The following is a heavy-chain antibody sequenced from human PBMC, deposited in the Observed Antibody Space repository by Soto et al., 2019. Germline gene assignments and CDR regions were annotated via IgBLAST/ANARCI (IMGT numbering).Heavy chain of an antibody. CDR3: ARDFDRAYFDY. J-gene: IGHJ4*02. Sequence: SGGSLRLSCAASGFTFSRFGMSWVRQAPGKGLEWVSYISSSSSTIYYADSVKGRFTIFRDNAKNSLYLQMNSLRAEDTAVYYCARDFDRAYFDYWGQGTLVTVSS. V-gene: IGHV3-48*01. CDR2: ISSSSSTI. CDR1: GFTFSRFG.